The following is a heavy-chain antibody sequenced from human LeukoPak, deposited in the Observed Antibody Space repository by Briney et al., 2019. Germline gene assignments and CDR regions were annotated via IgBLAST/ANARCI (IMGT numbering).Heavy chain of an antibody. CDR3: AREVSSSWYDYYYMDV. Sequence: SETLSLTCTVSGGSISSGSYYWSWIRQPAGKGLEWIGRIYTSGSTNYNPSLKSRVTISVDTSKNQFSLKLSSVTAADTAVYYCAREVSSSWYDYYYMDVWGKGTTVTLSS. J-gene: IGHJ6*03. CDR1: GGSISSGSYY. V-gene: IGHV4-61*02. CDR2: IYTSGST. D-gene: IGHD6-13*01.